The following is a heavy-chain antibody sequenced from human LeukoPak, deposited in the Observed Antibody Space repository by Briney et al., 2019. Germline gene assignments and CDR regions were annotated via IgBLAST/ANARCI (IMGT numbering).Heavy chain of an antibody. Sequence: GGSLRLSCAASGFTFSSYAMSWVRQAPGKGLEWVSGISGSGGNTYYADSVKGRFTISRDNAKNTLYLQMNSLRAEDTAVYYCARGFLGSGYYGSGSYSWFDPWGQGTLVTVSS. CDR2: ISGSGGNT. V-gene: IGHV3-23*01. J-gene: IGHJ5*02. CDR1: GFTFSSYA. D-gene: IGHD3-10*01. CDR3: ARGFLGSGYYGSGSYSWFDP.